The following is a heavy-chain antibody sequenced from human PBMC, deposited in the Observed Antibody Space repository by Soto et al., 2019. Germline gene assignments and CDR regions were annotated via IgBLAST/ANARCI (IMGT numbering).Heavy chain of an antibody. CDR2: IHYSGGT. Sequence: QVQLQESGPGLVKPSETLSLTCTVSGGSLSSYYWSWIRQPPGKGLEWIGYIHYSGGTNYNPSLKRRVTITLDTSKNQFSLKLSSVTAADTAVYHCARLYSSGWVDAFDIWGQGAMVTVSS. CDR3: ARLYSSGWVDAFDI. J-gene: IGHJ3*02. V-gene: IGHV4-59*01. D-gene: IGHD6-19*01. CDR1: GGSLSSYY.